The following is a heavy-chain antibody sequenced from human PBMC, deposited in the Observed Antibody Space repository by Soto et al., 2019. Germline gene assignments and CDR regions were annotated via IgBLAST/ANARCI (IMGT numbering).Heavy chain of an antibody. CDR3: ERSIVVVTALDY. CDR2: INAGNGNT. CDR1: GYTFTSYA. V-gene: IGHV1-3*01. D-gene: IGHD2-21*02. Sequence: ASVKVSCKASGYTFTSYAMHWVRQAPGQRLEWMGWINAGNGNTKYSQKFQGRVTITRDTSASKAYMELRRLRSEDTAVYYCERSIVVVTALDYWGQGTLVTVSS. J-gene: IGHJ4*02.